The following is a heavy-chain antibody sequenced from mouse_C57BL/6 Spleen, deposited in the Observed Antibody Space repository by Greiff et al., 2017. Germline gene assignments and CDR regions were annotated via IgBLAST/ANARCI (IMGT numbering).Heavy chain of an antibody. CDR2: ISYSGST. Sequence: EVKLEESGPGMVKPSQSLSLTCTVTGYSITSGYDWHWIRHFPGNKLEWMGYISYSGSTNYNPSLKSRISITHDTSKNHFFLKLNSVTTEDTATYYCARGDYAYYFDYWGQGTTLTVSS. J-gene: IGHJ2*01. CDR3: ARGDYAYYFDY. V-gene: IGHV3-1*01. D-gene: IGHD2-4*01. CDR1: GYSITSGYD.